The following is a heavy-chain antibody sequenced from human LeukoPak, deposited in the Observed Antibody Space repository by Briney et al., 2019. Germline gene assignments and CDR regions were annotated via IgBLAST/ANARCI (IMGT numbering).Heavy chain of an antibody. J-gene: IGHJ6*03. D-gene: IGHD2-2*01. CDR1: GGSLSSGSYY. Sequence: PSETLSLTCTVSGGSLSSGSYYWSWIRQPAGMGLEWIGRIYTSGSPNYNPSLKSRVTMSVDTSKNQFSLKLSSVTAADTAVYYCARDRIPGIVVVPAAAGYYYYYMDVWGKGTTVTVSS. V-gene: IGHV4-61*02. CDR2: IYTSGSP. CDR3: ARDRIPGIVVVPAAAGYYYYYMDV.